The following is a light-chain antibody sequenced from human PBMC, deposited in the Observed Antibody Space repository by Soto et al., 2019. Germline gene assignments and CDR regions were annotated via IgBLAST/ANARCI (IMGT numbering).Light chain of an antibody. CDR1: QSMNDW. V-gene: IGKV1-5*01. Sequence: QMTHSPATLSTTVGDRVTITCRASQSMNDWLAWYQQKPGKAPKVLIYDASSLQSGVPSRFSGSGSGTEFTLTIDSLQPDDVATYYCLRYNAFSQTFGQGTKVDIK. CDR2: DAS. CDR3: LRYNAFSQT. J-gene: IGKJ1*01.